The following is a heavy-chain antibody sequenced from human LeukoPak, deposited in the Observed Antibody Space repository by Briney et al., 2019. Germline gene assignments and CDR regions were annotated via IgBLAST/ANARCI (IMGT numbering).Heavy chain of an antibody. CDR2: ISDGSST. CDR3: ARERVMYYYGAGSPDY. D-gene: IGHD3-10*01. J-gene: IGHJ4*02. Sequence: GGSLRLSCAASGFTFSRYWMHWVRQGPGKGLVWVSRISDGSSTSYADSVKSRFTISRDNAKNTLYLQMNSLRAEDTAVYYCARERVMYYYGAGSPDYWGQGTLVTVSS. CDR1: GFTFSRYW. V-gene: IGHV3-74*01.